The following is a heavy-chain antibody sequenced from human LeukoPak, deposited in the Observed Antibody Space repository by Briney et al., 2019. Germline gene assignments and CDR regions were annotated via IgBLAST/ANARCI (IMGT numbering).Heavy chain of an antibody. J-gene: IGHJ4*02. V-gene: IGHV1-18*03. D-gene: IGHD4-23*01. Sequence: VASVKVSCKASGYTFTSYGISWVRQAPGQGLEWMGWISAYNGNTNYAQKFQGRVTITRDASASTVYMELSSLRSEDMAVYYCAREEVVNEGTFDYWGQGTLVTVSS. CDR2: ISAYNGNT. CDR3: AREEVVNEGTFDY. CDR1: GYTFTSYG.